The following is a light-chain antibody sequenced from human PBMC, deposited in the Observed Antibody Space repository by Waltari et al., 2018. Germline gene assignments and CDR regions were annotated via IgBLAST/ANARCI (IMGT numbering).Light chain of an antibody. CDR1: QSILDSSNKRNY. CDR3: QQYYSSPPAWT. CDR2: WAS. Sequence: DIVMTQSPDSLAVSLGERATIKCKSSQSILDSSNKRNYLGWYQQKPGQPPKLLIYWASTRDFGVPDRFSGSESGTDFTLTINSLQPEDVAVYYCQQYYSSPPAWTFGQGTKVEIK. V-gene: IGKV4-1*01. J-gene: IGKJ1*01.